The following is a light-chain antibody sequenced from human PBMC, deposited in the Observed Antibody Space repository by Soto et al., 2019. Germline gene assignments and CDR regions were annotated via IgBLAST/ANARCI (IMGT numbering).Light chain of an antibody. CDR1: QSVSSSY. J-gene: IGKJ4*01. V-gene: IGKV3-20*01. CDR3: QQYGSSPT. CDR2: GAS. Sequence: EIVLTQSPGTLSLSPGERATLSCRASQSVSSSYLAWYQQKPGQAPRLLIYGASSRATGIPDRFSGSGSGTDFTLTISRLEPEYFGVYYCQQYGSSPTFGGGTQVEVK.